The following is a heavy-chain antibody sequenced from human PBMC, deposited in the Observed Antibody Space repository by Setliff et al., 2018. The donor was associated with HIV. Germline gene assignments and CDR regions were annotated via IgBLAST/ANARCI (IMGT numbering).Heavy chain of an antibody. D-gene: IGHD1-26*01. CDR2: IYPGDSTI. V-gene: IGHV5-51*01. J-gene: IGHJ4*02. Sequence: HGESLKISCKASGYSFSDYWIGWVRQMPGKGLEWIGVIYPGDSTIRYGPSFQGQVSISADRSITTAYPQWRSLKASDSAMYYCTRRRRAPGIEDLEAYWGQGTLVTVSS. CDR1: GYSFSDYW. CDR3: TRRRRAPGIEDLEAY.